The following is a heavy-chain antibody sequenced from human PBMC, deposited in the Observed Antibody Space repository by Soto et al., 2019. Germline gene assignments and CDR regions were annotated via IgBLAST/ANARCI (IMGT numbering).Heavy chain of an antibody. D-gene: IGHD3-22*01. J-gene: IGHJ4*02. CDR1: GFPFSSYA. Sequence: GGSLRLSCAASGFPFSSYAMSWVRQAPGKGLEWVSAISGSGGSTYYADSVKGRFTISRDNSKNTLYLQMNSLRAEDTAVYYCAKDHRKNYDSSGYPDYWGQGTLVTVSS. CDR2: ISGSGGST. CDR3: AKDHRKNYDSSGYPDY. V-gene: IGHV3-23*01.